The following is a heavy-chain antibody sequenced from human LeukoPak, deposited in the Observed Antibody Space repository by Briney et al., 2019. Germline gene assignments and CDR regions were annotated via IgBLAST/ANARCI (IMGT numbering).Heavy chain of an antibody. CDR3: ARSTRYSGSYYQVSFWYYFDY. J-gene: IGHJ4*02. D-gene: IGHD1-26*01. Sequence: SETLSLTCAVYGGSFSGYYWSWIRQPPGRGLEWIGEINHSGSTNYNPSLKSRVTISVDTSKNQFSLKLSSVTAADTAVYYCARSTRYSGSYYQVSFWYYFDYWGQGTLVTVSS. V-gene: IGHV4-34*01. CDR2: INHSGST. CDR1: GGSFSGYY.